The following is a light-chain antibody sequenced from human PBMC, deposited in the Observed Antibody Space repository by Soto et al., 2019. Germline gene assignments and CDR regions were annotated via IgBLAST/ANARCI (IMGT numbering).Light chain of an antibody. CDR3: QKYNNRPRT. Sequence: EIVMTQSPATLSVSPGERATLSCRASQSVSSNLAWYQQKPGQAPRLLIYGASTRATGIPARFSGSGSGTEFTLTISSLQSEDFAVYYCQKYNNRPRTFGQGTKVEIK. V-gene: IGKV3-15*01. CDR1: QSVSSN. CDR2: GAS. J-gene: IGKJ1*01.